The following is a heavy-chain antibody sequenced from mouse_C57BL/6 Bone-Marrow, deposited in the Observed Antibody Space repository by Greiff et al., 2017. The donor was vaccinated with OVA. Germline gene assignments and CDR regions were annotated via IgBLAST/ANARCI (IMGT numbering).Heavy chain of an antibody. V-gene: IGHV1-26*01. CDR3: ARRLTLDY. CDR1: GYTFTDYY. J-gene: IGHJ2*01. CDR2: INPNNGGT. D-gene: IGHD3-2*02. Sequence: VQLQQSGPELVKPGASVKISCKASGYTFTDYYMNWVKQSHGKSLEWIGDINPNNGGTSYNQKFKGKATLTVDKCSSTAYMELRSLTSEDSAVYYCARRLTLDYWGQGTTLTVSS.